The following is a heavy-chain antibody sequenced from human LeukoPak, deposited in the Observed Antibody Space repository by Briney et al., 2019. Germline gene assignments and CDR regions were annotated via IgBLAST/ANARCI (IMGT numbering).Heavy chain of an antibody. CDR1: GYSFSDHY. J-gene: IGHJ4*02. CDR3: TRDFRRGAHHS. Sequence: GGSLRLSCTASGYSFSDHYMSWLRQAPGKGLEWLSYICKCGPTVYYAAAVRVRLTISGYNDKKLLSLELNRLRDDDTAFYYCTRDFRRGAHHSWGQGTLVTVS. V-gene: IGHV3-11*04. CDR2: ICKCGPTV. D-gene: IGHD3-10*01.